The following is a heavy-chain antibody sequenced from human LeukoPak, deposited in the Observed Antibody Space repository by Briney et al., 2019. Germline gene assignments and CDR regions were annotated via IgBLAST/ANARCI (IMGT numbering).Heavy chain of an antibody. CDR2: ISSSSSYI. D-gene: IGHD4-23*01. Sequence: GGSLRLSCAASGFTFSSYSMNWVRQAPGKGLEWVSSISSSSSYIYYADSVKGRFTISRDNAKNSLYLQMNSLRAEDTAVYYCARDPPYGGNSYYFDYWGQGTLVTVSS. J-gene: IGHJ4*02. V-gene: IGHV3-21*01. CDR1: GFTFSSYS. CDR3: ARDPPYGGNSYYFDY.